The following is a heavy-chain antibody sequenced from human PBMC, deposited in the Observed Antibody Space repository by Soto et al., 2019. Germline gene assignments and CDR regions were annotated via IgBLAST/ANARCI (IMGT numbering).Heavy chain of an antibody. J-gene: IGHJ6*02. Sequence: SVKVSCKASGGTFSSYAISWVRQAPGQGLEWMGGIIPIFGTANYAQKFQGRVTITADESTSTAYMEMSSLRSEDTVVYYCARENNDRSYYGMDVWGQGTTVTVSS. V-gene: IGHV1-69*13. CDR3: ARENNDRSYYGMDV. CDR1: GGTFSSYA. D-gene: IGHD2-8*01. CDR2: IIPIFGTA.